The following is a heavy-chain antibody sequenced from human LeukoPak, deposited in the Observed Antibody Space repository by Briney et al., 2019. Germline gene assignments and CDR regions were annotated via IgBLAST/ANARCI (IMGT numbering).Heavy chain of an antibody. Sequence: ASVKVSCKASGYTFTSYDINWVRQATGQGLEWMGWMNPNSGNTDYAQKFQGRITMTRTTSINTAYMELSSRTSDDTAVYYGARGSGGIYYYYGMDLWGQGTTVTVSS. CDR2: MNPNSGNT. CDR3: ARGSGGIYYYYGMDL. J-gene: IGHJ6*02. CDR1: GYTFTSYD. V-gene: IGHV1-8*01. D-gene: IGHD2-15*01.